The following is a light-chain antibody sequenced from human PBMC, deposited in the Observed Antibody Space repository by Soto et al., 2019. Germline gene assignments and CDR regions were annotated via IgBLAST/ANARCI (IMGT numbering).Light chain of an antibody. Sequence: QSVLTQPPSASGTPGQRVTISCSGSTSNIGGNTVNWYQQFPGTAPKLLMFKNNQRPSGVPDRFSGSKSGTSASLAISGLQSEDEADYYCAAWDDSLNGYVFGIGTKVTAL. CDR1: TSNIGGNT. CDR2: KNN. V-gene: IGLV1-44*01. CDR3: AAWDDSLNGYV. J-gene: IGLJ1*01.